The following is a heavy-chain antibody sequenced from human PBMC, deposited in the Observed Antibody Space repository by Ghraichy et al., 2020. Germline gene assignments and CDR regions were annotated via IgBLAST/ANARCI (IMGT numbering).Heavy chain of an antibody. CDR2: IYYSGST. V-gene: IGHV4-59*01. Sequence: SETLSLTCTVSGGSISSYYWSWIRQPPVKGLEWIGYIYYSGSTNYNPSLKSRVTISVDTSKNQFSLKLSSVTAADTAVYYCARVVGRGHYYYYMDVWGKGTTVTVSS. CDR1: GGSISSYY. CDR3: ARVVGRGHYYYYMDV. D-gene: IGHD1-1*01. J-gene: IGHJ6*03.